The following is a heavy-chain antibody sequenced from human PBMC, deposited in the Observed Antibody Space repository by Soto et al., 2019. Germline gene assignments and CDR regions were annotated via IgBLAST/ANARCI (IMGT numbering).Heavy chain of an antibody. D-gene: IGHD6-6*01. J-gene: IGHJ3*02. CDR1: GFTVSSNY. CDR2: IYSGGST. Sequence: GGSLRLSCAASGFTVSSNYMSWVRQAPGKGLEWVSVIYSGGSTDYADSVKGRFTISRDNSKNTLYLQMNSLRAEDTAVYYCAREKHSSSSGRAFDIWGQGTMVTVSS. V-gene: IGHV3-53*01. CDR3: AREKHSSSSGRAFDI.